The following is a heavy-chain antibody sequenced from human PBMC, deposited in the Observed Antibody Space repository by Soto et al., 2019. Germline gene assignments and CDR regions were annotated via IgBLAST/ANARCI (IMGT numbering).Heavy chain of an antibody. CDR1: GYTFTSYD. D-gene: IGHD5-12*01. Sequence: EASVKVSCKASGYTFTSYDINWVRQATGQGLEWMGWMNPNSGNTGYAQKFQGRVTMTRNTSISTAYMELSSLRSEDTAVYYCARGLPYSGYDWFDYWGQGTLVTVS. V-gene: IGHV1-8*01. J-gene: IGHJ4*02. CDR3: ARGLPYSGYDWFDY. CDR2: MNPNSGNT.